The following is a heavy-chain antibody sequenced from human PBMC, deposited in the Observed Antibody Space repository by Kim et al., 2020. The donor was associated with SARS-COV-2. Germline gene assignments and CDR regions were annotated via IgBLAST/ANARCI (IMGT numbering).Heavy chain of an antibody. CDR2: IISGGCTT. Sequence: GGSLRLSCAASGFTFSSFEMRWVRQAPGKGLEWVSDIISGGCTTYYADSVKGRFTISRDNSKNSLYLQMNSLRAEDTAVYYCARGVRFGDYGSYWGLGALVTVSS. V-gene: IGHV3-48*03. CDR3: ARGVRFGDYGSY. D-gene: IGHD4-17*01. CDR1: GFTFSSFE. J-gene: IGHJ4*02.